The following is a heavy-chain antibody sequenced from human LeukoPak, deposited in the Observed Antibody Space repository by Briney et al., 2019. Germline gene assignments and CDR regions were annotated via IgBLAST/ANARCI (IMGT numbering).Heavy chain of an antibody. V-gene: IGHV3-23*01. CDR2: ISDSGEST. J-gene: IGHJ3*02. Sequence: PGRSLRLSCAASGFSFSNYALHWVRQAPGKGLEWVSSISDSGESTYYADSVKGRFTISRDNSKNTLYLQMNSLRAEDTAVYYCAKLTFDIWGQGTMVTVSS. CDR3: AKLTFDI. CDR1: GFSFSNYA.